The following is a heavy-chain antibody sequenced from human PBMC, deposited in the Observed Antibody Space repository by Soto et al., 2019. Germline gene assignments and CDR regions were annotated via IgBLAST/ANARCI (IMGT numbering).Heavy chain of an antibody. Sequence: ASVKVSCKASGYTFTSYGISWVRQAPGQGLEWMGWISAYNGNTNYAQKLQGRVTMTTDTSTSTAYMELRSLRPDDTAVYYCARGLGYSGYENWFDPWGQGTLVTVSS. J-gene: IGHJ5*02. V-gene: IGHV1-18*01. D-gene: IGHD5-12*01. CDR2: ISAYNGNT. CDR3: ARGLGYSGYENWFDP. CDR1: GYTFTSYG.